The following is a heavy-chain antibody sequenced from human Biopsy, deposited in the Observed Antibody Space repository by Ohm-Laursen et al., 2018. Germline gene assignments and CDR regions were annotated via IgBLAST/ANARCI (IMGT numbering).Heavy chain of an antibody. CDR1: GVSINGGRYY. CDR3: ARLGSGDYFPTFFDF. CDR2: IFYSANT. D-gene: IGHD5-12*01. J-gene: IGHJ4*02. V-gene: IGHV4-31*03. Sequence: SDTLSLTCPVSGVSINGGRYYWNWIRHHPGKGLEWIGNIFYSANTYYKPSLKSRVTISVDTSKNQFSLKLSSVTAADTAVYYCARLGSGDYFPTFFDFWGQGALVTVSS.